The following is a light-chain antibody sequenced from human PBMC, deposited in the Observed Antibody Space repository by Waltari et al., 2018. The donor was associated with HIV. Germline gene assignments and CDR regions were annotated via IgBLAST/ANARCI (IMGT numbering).Light chain of an antibody. Sequence: QSALTQPRSVSGSPGQSVTISCTGTSSDVGGYSFVSWYQQHPNKAPKLVIYDVTKRPSGVPDRFSGSKAGNTASLTISGLQAEDEADYYCCSYAGDPWVFGGGTKLTVL. CDR1: SSDVGGYSF. CDR2: DVT. V-gene: IGLV2-11*01. CDR3: CSYAGDPWV. J-gene: IGLJ3*02.